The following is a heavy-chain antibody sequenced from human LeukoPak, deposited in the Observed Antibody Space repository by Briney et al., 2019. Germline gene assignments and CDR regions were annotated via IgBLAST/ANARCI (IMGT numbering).Heavy chain of an antibody. J-gene: IGHJ4*02. CDR1: GFTFGDYA. Sequence: GGSLRLSCTASGFTFGDYAMSWVRQAPGKGLEWVGFIRSKAYGGTTEYAASVKGRFTISRDDSKSIAYLQMNSLKTEDTAVYYCTRSGSYSGPDYWGQGTLVIVSS. CDR3: TRSGSYSGPDY. V-gene: IGHV3-49*04. D-gene: IGHD1-26*01. CDR2: IRSKAYGGTT.